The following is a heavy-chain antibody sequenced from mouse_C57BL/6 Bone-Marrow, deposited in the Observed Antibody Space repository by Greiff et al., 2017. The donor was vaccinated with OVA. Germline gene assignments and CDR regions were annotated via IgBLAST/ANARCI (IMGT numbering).Heavy chain of an antibody. CDR1: GYTFTSYW. D-gene: IGHD1-1*01. CDR2: IDPNSGGT. CDR3: ARSGVITPVVAAPMDY. V-gene: IGHV1-72*01. J-gene: IGHJ4*01. Sequence: QVQLQQPGAELVKPGASVKLSCKASGYTFTSYWMHWVKQRPGRGLGWIGRIDPNSGGTKYNEKFKSKATLTVDKPSSTAYMQLSSLTSEDSAVDYCARSGVITPVVAAPMDYWGQGTSVTVSA.